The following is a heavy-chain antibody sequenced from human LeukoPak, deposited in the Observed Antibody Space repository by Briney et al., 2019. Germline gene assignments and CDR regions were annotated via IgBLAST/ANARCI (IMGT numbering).Heavy chain of an antibody. Sequence: GGSLRLSCAASGFTFSGSTLHWVRQSAGKGLEWVGHIRSRANSYATVYAASVKGRFTISRDDSKNTAYLHMHSLKSEDTALYYCTLDGYIDGLLIDYWGQGTLVTVSS. CDR1: GFTFSGST. CDR2: IRSRANSYAT. D-gene: IGHD5-18*01. V-gene: IGHV3-73*01. J-gene: IGHJ4*02. CDR3: TLDGYIDGLLIDY.